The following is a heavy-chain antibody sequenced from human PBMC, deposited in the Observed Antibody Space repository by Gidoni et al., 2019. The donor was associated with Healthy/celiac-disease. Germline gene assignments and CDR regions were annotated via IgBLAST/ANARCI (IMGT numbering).Heavy chain of an antibody. CDR2: IYYSGST. V-gene: IGHV4-39*01. CDR3: ARPIYDILTGYPNWFDP. D-gene: IGHD3-9*01. CDR1: GGSISSSSYY. J-gene: IGHJ5*02. Sequence: QLQLQESGPGLVKPSETLSLTCTVSGGSISSSSYYWGWIRQPPGKGLEWIGSIYYSGSTYYNPSLKSRVTISVDTSKNQFSLKLSSVTAADTAVYYCARPIYDILTGYPNWFDPWGQGTLVTVSS.